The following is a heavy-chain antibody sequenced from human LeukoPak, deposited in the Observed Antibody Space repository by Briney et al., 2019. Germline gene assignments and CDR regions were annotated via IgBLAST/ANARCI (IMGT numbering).Heavy chain of an antibody. Sequence: SETLSLTCTVSGGSISSGHNYWSWVRQPAGKGLEWIGHIFTSGSTNYNPSLRGRVAISVDTSKNQFSLRLSSVTATDTAVYYCASLMEGMGGKGHWGQGTLVTVSS. CDR3: ASLMEGMGGKGH. J-gene: IGHJ4*02. D-gene: IGHD3-16*01. CDR2: IFTSGST. CDR1: GGSISSGHNY. V-gene: IGHV4-61*09.